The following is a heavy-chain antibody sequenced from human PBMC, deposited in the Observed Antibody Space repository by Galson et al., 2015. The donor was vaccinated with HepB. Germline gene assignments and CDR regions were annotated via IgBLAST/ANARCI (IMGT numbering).Heavy chain of an antibody. J-gene: IGHJ4*02. D-gene: IGHD4-11*01. CDR2: ISSSSSYI. V-gene: IGHV3-21*01. CDR3: ARDSLATMTTVTTAEF. Sequence: SLRLSCAASGFTFSSYSMNWVRQAPGKGLEWVSSISSSSSYIYYADSVKGRFTISRDNAKNSLYLQMNSLRAEDTAVYYCARDSLATMTTVTTAEFWGQGTLVTVSS. CDR1: GFTFSSYS.